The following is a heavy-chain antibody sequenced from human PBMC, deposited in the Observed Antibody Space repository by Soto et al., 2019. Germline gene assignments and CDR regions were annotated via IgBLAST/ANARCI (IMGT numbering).Heavy chain of an antibody. Sequence: SETLSLTCTVSGGSISSYYWSWIRQPPGKGLEWIGYIYYSGSTNYNPSLKSRVTISVDTSKNQFSLKLSSVTAADTAVYYCARGLGSSSRSYRWFDPWGQGTLVTVSS. CDR3: ARGLGSSSRSYRWFDP. D-gene: IGHD6-13*01. J-gene: IGHJ5*02. CDR2: IYYSGST. V-gene: IGHV4-59*01. CDR1: GGSISSYY.